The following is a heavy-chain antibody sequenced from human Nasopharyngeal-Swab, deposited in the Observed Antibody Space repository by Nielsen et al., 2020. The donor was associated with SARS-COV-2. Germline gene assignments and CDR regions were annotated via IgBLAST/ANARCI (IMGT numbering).Heavy chain of an antibody. Sequence: GGSLRLSCAASGFTFDNYAMSWVRQPPGRGLEWVSSISGSGSNTYYRDSVKGRFTISRDNSQNTLYLQMNSLRAEDTALYYCAKGDRGYWGQGTLVTVSS. V-gene: IGHV3-23*01. CDR1: GFTFDNYA. J-gene: IGHJ4*02. D-gene: IGHD1-14*01. CDR3: AKGDRGY. CDR2: ISGSGSNT.